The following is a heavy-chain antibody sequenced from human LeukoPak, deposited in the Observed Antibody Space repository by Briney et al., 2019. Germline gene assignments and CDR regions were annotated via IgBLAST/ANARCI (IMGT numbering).Heavy chain of an antibody. V-gene: IGHV4-59*08. CDR2: IYYSGST. J-gene: IGHJ3*02. D-gene: IGHD3-16*02. CDR1: GGSISSYY. Sequence: SETLSLTCTVSGGSISSYYWSWIRQPPGKGLEWIGYIYYSGSTNYNPSLKSRVTISVDTSKNQFSLKLSSVTAADTAVYYCARHSPNYDYVWGSYRPDAFGIWGQGTMVTVSS. CDR3: ARHSPNYDYVWGSYRPDAFGI.